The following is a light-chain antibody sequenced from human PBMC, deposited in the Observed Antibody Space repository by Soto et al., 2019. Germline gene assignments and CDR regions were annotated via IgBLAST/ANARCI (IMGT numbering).Light chain of an antibody. CDR2: DVS. Sequence: QSALTQPASVSGSPGQSITISCTGTSSDVGGYNYVSWYQQHPGKAPKLMIYDVSNRPSGVSNRFSGSKSGNTASLTISGLQAXDEADYYCSSYTSSTSYVFGTGTKAPS. CDR1: SSDVGGYNY. J-gene: IGLJ1*01. CDR3: SSYTSSTSYV. V-gene: IGLV2-14*01.